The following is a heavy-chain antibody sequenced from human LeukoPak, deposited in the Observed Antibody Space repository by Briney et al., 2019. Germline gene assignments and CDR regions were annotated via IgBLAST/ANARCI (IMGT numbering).Heavy chain of an antibody. CDR2: IYTSGST. CDR1: GGSISSGSYY. CDR3: ARDIAEHYDFWSGPTPKGNWFDP. J-gene: IGHJ5*02. V-gene: IGHV4-61*02. D-gene: IGHD3-3*01. Sequence: SQTLSLTCTVSGGSISSGSYYWGWIRQPAGKGLEWIGRIYTSGSTNYNPSLKSRVTISVDTSKNQFSLKLSSVTAADTAVYYCARDIAEHYDFWSGPTPKGNWFDPWGQGTLVTVSS.